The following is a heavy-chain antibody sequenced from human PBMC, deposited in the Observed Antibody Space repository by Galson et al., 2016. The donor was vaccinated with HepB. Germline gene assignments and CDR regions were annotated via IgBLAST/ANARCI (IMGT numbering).Heavy chain of an antibody. CDR3: SKDGRIYCSSASCHDHFHY. CDR2: ISYDGRNK. D-gene: IGHD2-2*01. CDR1: GFTFSSYG. J-gene: IGHJ4*02. V-gene: IGHV3-30*18. Sequence: SLRLSCAASGFTFSSYGMHWVRQAPGKGLEWVAFISYDGRNKKYADSVKCRFTITRDNSKKTLYLQMNSLRAEDTAVYYCSKDGRIYCSSASCHDHFHYWGQGTLVTGSS.